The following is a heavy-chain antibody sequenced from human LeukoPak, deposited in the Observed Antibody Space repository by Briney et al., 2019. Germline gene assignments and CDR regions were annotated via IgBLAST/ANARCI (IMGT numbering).Heavy chain of an antibody. CDR3: ARGGGSYGGDAFDI. D-gene: IGHD1-26*01. CDR1: GYTFTSYD. V-gene: IGHV1-8*03. CDR2: MNPNSGNT. J-gene: IGHJ3*02. Sequence: ASVKVSCKASGYTFTSYDINWVRQATGQGLEWMGWMNPNSGNTGYAQKFQGRVTITRNTSISTAYMELSSLRSEDTAVYYCARGGGSYGGDAFDIWGQGTMVTVSS.